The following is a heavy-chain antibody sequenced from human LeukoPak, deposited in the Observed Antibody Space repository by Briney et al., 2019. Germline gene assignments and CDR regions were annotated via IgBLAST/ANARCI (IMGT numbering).Heavy chain of an antibody. CDR1: GYTFTSYA. Sequence: ASVKVSCKASGYTFTSYAMNWVRQATGQGLECMGWMNPNSGYTGYAQKFQGRVTMTRNTSINTAYMELSNLRSEDTAVYYCATISSGWHSDEYWGQGTLVTVSS. CDR2: MNPNSGYT. V-gene: IGHV1-8*02. D-gene: IGHD6-19*01. J-gene: IGHJ4*02. CDR3: ATISSGWHSDEY.